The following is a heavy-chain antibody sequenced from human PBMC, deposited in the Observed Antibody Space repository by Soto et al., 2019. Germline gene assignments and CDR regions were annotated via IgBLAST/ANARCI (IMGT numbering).Heavy chain of an antibody. D-gene: IGHD4-17*01. J-gene: IGHJ5*02. Sequence: QVQLVQSGAEVKKPGSSVKVSCKASGGTFSSYTISWVRLAPGQGLEWMGRIIPILGIANYAQKFQGRVTITADKSTSTAYMELSSLRSDDTAVYYCASPNTVTTGVGFDPWGQGTLVTVSS. CDR1: GGTFSSYT. CDR2: IIPILGIA. CDR3: ASPNTVTTGVGFDP. V-gene: IGHV1-69*02.